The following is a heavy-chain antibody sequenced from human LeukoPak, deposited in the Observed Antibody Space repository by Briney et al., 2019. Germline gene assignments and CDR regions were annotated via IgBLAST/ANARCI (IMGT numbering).Heavy chain of an antibody. CDR3: ARGIRSTVTTSADY. V-gene: IGHV4-34*01. Sequence: SETLSLTCAVYGGSFSGYYWSWICQPPGKGVEWIGEINHSGSTNYNRSLKSRVTISVDTSKNQFSLKLSSVTAADTAVYYCARGIRSTVTTSADYWGQGTLVTVSS. J-gene: IGHJ4*02. CDR1: GGSFSGYY. CDR2: INHSGST. D-gene: IGHD4-17*01.